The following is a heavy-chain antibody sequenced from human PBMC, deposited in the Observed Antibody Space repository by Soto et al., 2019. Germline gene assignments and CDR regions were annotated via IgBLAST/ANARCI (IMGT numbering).Heavy chain of an antibody. D-gene: IGHD1-26*01. Sequence: VGSLRLSGAASGFTFSSYSMNWVHQAPGKGLEWVSSISSSSSYIYYADSVKGRFTISRDNAKNSLYLQMNSLRAEDTAVYYCAREWEGGSGYWGQGTLVTVSS. CDR3: AREWEGGSGY. CDR2: ISSSSSYI. J-gene: IGHJ4*02. V-gene: IGHV3-21*01. CDR1: GFTFSSYS.